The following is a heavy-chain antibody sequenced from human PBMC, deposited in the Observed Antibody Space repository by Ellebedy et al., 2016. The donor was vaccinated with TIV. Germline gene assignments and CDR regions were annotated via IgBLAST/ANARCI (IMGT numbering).Heavy chain of an antibody. CDR1: GFTFSSYG. CDR2: ISYDGSNK. Sequence: PGGSLRLSCAASGFTFSSYGMHWVRQAPGKGLEWVAVISYDGSNKYYADSVKGRFTISRDNSKNTLYLQMNSLRAEDTAVYYCARLKTLVSPFYAMDVWGQGTAVTVSS. V-gene: IGHV3-30*03. J-gene: IGHJ6*02. CDR3: ARLKTLVSPFYAMDV.